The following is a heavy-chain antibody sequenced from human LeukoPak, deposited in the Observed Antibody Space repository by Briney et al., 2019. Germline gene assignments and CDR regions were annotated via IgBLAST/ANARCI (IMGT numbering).Heavy chain of an antibody. CDR3: AGGTGFIIKD. V-gene: IGHV3-7*03. CDR2: IKQDGSEK. D-gene: IGHD3-9*01. J-gene: IGHJ4*02. Sequence: GGSLRLSCAASGFTFSLYWMNWVRRAPGKGLEWVANIKQDGSEKNYVDSVKGRFTTSRDNAKNSLYLQMNNLRVEDTAMYYCAGGTGFIIKDWGQGTLVTVSS. CDR1: GFTFSLYW.